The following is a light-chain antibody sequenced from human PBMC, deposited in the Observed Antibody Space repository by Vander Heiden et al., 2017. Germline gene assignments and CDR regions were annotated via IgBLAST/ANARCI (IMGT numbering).Light chain of an antibody. CDR2: GAS. Sequence: EIVLTQPPGTLSLSPGERATLPCRASQSVSSTYLAWYQQTPGQAPMLLIYGASSRATGLPDRFSGSGSGTDFTLTISRLEPEDFAVYYCQQDGSSPLTFGGGTKVEIK. V-gene: IGKV3-20*01. CDR1: QSVSSTY. CDR3: QQDGSSPLT. J-gene: IGKJ4*01.